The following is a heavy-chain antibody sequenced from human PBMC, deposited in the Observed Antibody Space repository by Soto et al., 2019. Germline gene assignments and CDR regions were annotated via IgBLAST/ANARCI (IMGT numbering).Heavy chain of an antibody. Sequence: GGSLRLSCAASGFTFSTYAMAWVRQAPGKGLEWVSGVSASGLNTDYADPVKDRFTISRDNSRNTLYLHMDSLRAEDTAVYYCARGRGSTGYLGREHYFDYWGQGTLVTVSS. J-gene: IGHJ4*02. V-gene: IGHV3-23*01. CDR3: ARGRGSTGYLGREHYFDY. CDR2: VSASGLNT. D-gene: IGHD2-2*01. CDR1: GFTFSTYA.